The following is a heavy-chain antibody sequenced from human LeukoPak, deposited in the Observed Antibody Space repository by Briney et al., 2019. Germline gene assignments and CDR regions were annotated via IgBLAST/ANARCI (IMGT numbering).Heavy chain of an antibody. D-gene: IGHD4-17*01. CDR3: ARAPGYGDFYYYYYMDV. CDR2: INSDGSST. CDR1: GFTFGRFA. Sequence: GGSLRLSCAASGFTFGRFAMSWVRQAPGKGLVWVSRINSDGSSTSYADSVKGRFTISRDNAKNTLYLQMNRLRAEDTAVYYCARAPGYGDFYYYYYMDVWGKGTTVTVSS. V-gene: IGHV3-74*01. J-gene: IGHJ6*03.